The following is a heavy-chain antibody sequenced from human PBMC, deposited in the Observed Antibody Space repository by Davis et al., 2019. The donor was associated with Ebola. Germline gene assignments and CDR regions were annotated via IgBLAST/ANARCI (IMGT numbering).Heavy chain of an antibody. V-gene: IGHV3-23*01. CDR3: VRGGAYPGY. CDR2: ISGSGGDP. Sequence: GGSLKISCAGSGFTFSTYAMTWVRQAPGKGLEWVSRISGSGGDPHYADSVKGRFNISRDNAKNSLYLQMDSLRAEDTAVFYCVRGGAYPGYWGQGIQVTVSS. J-gene: IGHJ4*02. CDR1: GFTFSTYA. D-gene: IGHD3-16*01.